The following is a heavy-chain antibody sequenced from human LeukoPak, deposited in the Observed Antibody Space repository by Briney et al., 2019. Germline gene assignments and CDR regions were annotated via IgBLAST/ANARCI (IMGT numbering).Heavy chain of an antibody. V-gene: IGHV1-18*01. J-gene: IGHJ6*03. CDR2: ISAYNGNT. Sequence: ASVKVSCKASGYTFTSYGISWVRQAPGQGLEWMGWISAYNGNTSYAQKLQGRVTMTTDTSTSTAYMELRSLRSDDTAVYYCARDGGTYCSSTSCYTPHDYYYYYMDVWGKGTTVTVSS. CDR3: ARDGGTYCSSTSCYTPHDYYYYYMDV. D-gene: IGHD2-2*02. CDR1: GYTFTSYG.